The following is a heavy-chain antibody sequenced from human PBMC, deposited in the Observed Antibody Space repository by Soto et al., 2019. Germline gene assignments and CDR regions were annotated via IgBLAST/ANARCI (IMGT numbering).Heavy chain of an antibody. J-gene: IGHJ4*02. V-gene: IGHV3-33*01. CDR3: ARDMIAVAGSFDY. CDR2: IWYDGSNK. D-gene: IGHD6-19*01. CDR1: GFTFSSYG. Sequence: GSLRLSCASSGFTFSSYGMHWVRQAPGKGLEWVAVIWYDGSNKYYADSVKGRFTISRDNSKNTLYLQMNSLRAEDTAVYYCARDMIAVAGSFDYWGQGTLVTVSS.